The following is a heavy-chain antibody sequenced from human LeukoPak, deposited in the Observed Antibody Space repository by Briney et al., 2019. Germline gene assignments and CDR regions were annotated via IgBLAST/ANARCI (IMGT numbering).Heavy chain of an antibody. CDR1: GYSFTSYW. CDR2: IYPGDSDT. CDR3: ARHSEAYYYGSGSYYPDY. V-gene: IGHV5-51*01. D-gene: IGHD3-10*01. J-gene: IGHJ4*02. Sequence: GESLKISCKGSGYSFTSYWIGWVRQMPGKGLEWMGIIYPGDSDTRYSPSFQGQVTISADKSISTAYLQWSSLKASDTAMYYCARHSEAYYYGSGSYYPDYWGQGTLVTVSS.